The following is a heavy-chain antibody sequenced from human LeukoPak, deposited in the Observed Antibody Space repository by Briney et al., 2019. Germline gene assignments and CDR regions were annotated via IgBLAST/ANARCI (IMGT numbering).Heavy chain of an antibody. V-gene: IGHV1-46*01. CDR2: INPSGGST. Sequence: ASVKVSCKASGYTFTSYYMHWVRQARGQGRDGMGVINPSGGSTSYVQKFQGRVTMTRDTSTSTVYMELSSLRSEDTAVYYCARDWTPLIYGSGSYQNYYYYGMDVWGQGTTVTVSS. CDR1: GYTFTSYY. CDR3: ARDWTPLIYGSGSYQNYYYYGMDV. J-gene: IGHJ6*02. D-gene: IGHD3-10*01.